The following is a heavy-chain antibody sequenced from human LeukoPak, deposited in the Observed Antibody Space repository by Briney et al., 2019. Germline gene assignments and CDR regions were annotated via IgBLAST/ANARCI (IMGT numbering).Heavy chain of an antibody. CDR2: MNSAGTTI. D-gene: IGHD3-10*01. CDR3: ARGRGSSGSYYSFDY. V-gene: IGHV3-74*01. J-gene: IGHJ4*02. CDR1: GFILTGYW. Sequence: PGGSLRLSCAASGFILTGYWMNGVRQAAGRGLGWVAGMNSAGTTINYADSVRGRFTISRDNAGNALYLQMSSLRAEDTAIYHCARGRGSSGSYYSFDYWGQGTLVTVSS.